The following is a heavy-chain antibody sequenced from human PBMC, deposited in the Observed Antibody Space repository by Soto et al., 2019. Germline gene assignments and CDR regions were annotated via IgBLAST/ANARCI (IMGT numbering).Heavy chain of an antibody. Sequence: QVQLVESGGGVVQPGRSLRLSCAASGFTFSSYGMHWFRQAPGKGLEWVAVIWYDGSNKYYADSVKGRFTISRDNSKNTLYLQMNSLRAEDTAVYYCARDGDTGYSSGWYDYWGQGTLVTVSS. CDR2: IWYDGSNK. D-gene: IGHD6-19*01. J-gene: IGHJ4*02. V-gene: IGHV3-33*01. CDR1: GFTFSSYG. CDR3: ARDGDTGYSSGWYDY.